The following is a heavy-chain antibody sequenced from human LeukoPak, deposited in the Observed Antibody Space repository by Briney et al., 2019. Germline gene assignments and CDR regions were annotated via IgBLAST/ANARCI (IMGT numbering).Heavy chain of an antibody. V-gene: IGHV3-23*01. Sequence: SGGSLRLSCAASGFTFSSYAMSWVRQAPGKGLEWVSAISGSGGSTYYADSVKGRFTISRDNSKNTLYLQMNSLRAEDTAVYYCAQRYDSSGYYPPDAFDIWGQGTMVTVSS. D-gene: IGHD3-22*01. CDR3: AQRYDSSGYYPPDAFDI. J-gene: IGHJ3*02. CDR1: GFTFSSYA. CDR2: ISGSGGST.